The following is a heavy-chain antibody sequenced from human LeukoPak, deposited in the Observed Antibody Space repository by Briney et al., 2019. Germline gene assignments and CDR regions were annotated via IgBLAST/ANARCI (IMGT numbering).Heavy chain of an antibody. Sequence: SETLSLTCTVSGGSISFYYWSWIRQPPGKGLEWIGYIYYSGRTNYNPSLNSRVTMSVDTSKNQFSLTLSSVTAADTAVYYCARAPIDYDSSGYYSGYFDYWGQGTLVTVSS. D-gene: IGHD3-22*01. CDR1: GGSISFYY. J-gene: IGHJ4*02. CDR3: ARAPIDYDSSGYYSGYFDY. CDR2: IYYSGRT. V-gene: IGHV4-59*01.